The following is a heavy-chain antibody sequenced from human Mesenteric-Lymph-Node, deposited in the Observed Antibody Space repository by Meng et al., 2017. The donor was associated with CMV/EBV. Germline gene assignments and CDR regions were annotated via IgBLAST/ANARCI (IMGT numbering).Heavy chain of an antibody. Sequence: ASVKVSCKASGYTFTGYYMHWVRQAPGQGLEWMGWINPNSGGTNYAQKFQGRVTMTRDTSISTAYMELSRLRSDGTAVYYCARDSCVGTSCPWVNYWGQGTLVTVSS. V-gene: IGHV1-2*02. D-gene: IGHD2-2*01. CDR3: ARDSCVGTSCPWVNY. CDR1: GYTFTGYY. CDR2: INPNSGGT. J-gene: IGHJ4*02.